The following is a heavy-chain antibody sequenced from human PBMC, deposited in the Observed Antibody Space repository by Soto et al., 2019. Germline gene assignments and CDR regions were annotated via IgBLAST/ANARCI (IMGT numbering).Heavy chain of an antibody. V-gene: IGHV1-2*04. CDR2: INPNSGGT. J-gene: IGHJ6*02. CDR3: ARDRAAVPSAHYYYGMDV. D-gene: IGHD6-19*01. Sequence: ASVKVSCKASGYTFSSLDINWVRQAPGQGLEWMGWINPNSGGTNYAQKFQGWVTMTRDTSISTAYMELSRLRSDDTAVYYCARDRAAVPSAHYYYGMDVWGQGTTVTVSS. CDR1: GYTFSSLD.